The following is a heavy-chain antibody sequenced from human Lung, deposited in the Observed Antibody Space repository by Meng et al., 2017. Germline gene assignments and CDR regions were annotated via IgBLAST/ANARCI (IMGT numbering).Heavy chain of an antibody. J-gene: IGHJ4*02. CDR2: IYHSGST. CDR3: ARYLAGGYGDYFDY. Sequence: QGQRQEAGPGRVKPSGTLSLTCAVFGGSISSSNWWSWVRQPPGKGLEWIGEIYHSGSTNYNPSLKSRVTISVDKSKNQFSLKLSSVTAADTAVYYCARYLAGGYGDYFDYWGQGTLVTV. V-gene: IGHV4-4*02. CDR1: GGSISSSNW. D-gene: IGHD4-17*01.